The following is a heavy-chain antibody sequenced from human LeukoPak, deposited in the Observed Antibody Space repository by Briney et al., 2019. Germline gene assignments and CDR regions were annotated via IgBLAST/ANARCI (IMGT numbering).Heavy chain of an antibody. V-gene: IGHV3-30*18. Sequence: GGSLRLSCAASGFTFSSYGMHWVRQAPGKGLEWVAVISYDGSNKYYADSVKGRFTISRDNSKNTLYLQMNSLRAEDTAVYYCAKDLGCSGGSCYYGMDVWGKGTTVTVSS. CDR3: AKDLGCSGGSCYYGMDV. J-gene: IGHJ6*04. CDR1: GFTFSSYG. D-gene: IGHD2-15*01. CDR2: ISYDGSNK.